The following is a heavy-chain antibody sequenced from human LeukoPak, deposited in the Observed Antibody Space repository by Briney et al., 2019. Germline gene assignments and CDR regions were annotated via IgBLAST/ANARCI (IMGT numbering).Heavy chain of an antibody. D-gene: IGHD3-3*01. V-gene: IGHV3-30-3*01. CDR2: ISYDGSNK. Sequence: PGGSLRLSCAASGFTFSSYAMHWVRQAPAKGLEGVAVISYDGSNKYYADSVKGRFTISRDNSKNTLYLQMNSLRTEDTAVYYCARLAGRFLEWLSADYWGQGTLVTVSS. J-gene: IGHJ4*02. CDR3: ARLAGRFLEWLSADY. CDR1: GFTFSSYA.